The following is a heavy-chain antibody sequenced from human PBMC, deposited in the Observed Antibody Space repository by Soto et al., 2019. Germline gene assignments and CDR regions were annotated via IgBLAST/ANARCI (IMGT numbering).Heavy chain of an antibody. J-gene: IGHJ4*02. CDR2: ISYEGSTK. CDR3: ARSVSDKLVCPSDY. D-gene: IGHD3-3*01. Sequence: APGKGLERMGVISYEGSTKYYADSVKGRFAISRVNSKNTLYLQMDTLRAEDTAVYFCARSVSDKLVCPSDYWCRGTRVTV. V-gene: IGHV3-33*05.